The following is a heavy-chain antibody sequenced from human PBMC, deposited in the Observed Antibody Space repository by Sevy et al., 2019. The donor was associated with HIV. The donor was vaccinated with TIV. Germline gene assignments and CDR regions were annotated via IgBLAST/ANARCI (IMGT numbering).Heavy chain of an antibody. CDR3: AREGCTKPHDY. D-gene: IGHD2-8*01. CDR1: GFTFNIYS. Sequence: GGSLRLSCAASGFTFNIYSMSWVRQTPGKGLEWVANLSFGCGKINHADSVKGRFTRSRDDSKNAVYLQMNNLRVEDTAIYYCAREGCTKPHDYWGQGTLVTVSS. V-gene: IGHV3-23*01. J-gene: IGHJ4*02. CDR2: LSFGCGKI.